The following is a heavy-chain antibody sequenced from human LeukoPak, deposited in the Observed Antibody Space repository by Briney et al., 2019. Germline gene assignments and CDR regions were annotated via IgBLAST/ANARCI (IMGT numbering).Heavy chain of an antibody. CDR1: GGTFSSYA. CDR3: ARLGELLDEDDAFDI. J-gene: IGHJ3*02. V-gene: IGHV1-69*04. D-gene: IGHD1-26*01. CDR2: IIPILGIA. Sequence: ASVKVSCKASGGTFSSYAISWVRQAPGQGLEWMGRIIPILGIANYAQKFQGRVTITADKSTSTAYMELSSLRSEDTAVYYCARLGELLDEDDAFDIWGQGTMVTVSS.